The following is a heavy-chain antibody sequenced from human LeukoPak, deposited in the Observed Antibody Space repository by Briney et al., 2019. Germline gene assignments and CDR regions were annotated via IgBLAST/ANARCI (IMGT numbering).Heavy chain of an antibody. Sequence: PGGSLRLSCAASGLGFSDYYMTWIRQAPGKGLEWISYISSSGTTKYYADSVKGRFTISRDNAKKSVYLQMDSLRADDTAVYYCARSRYYYDSSGYFPTGYMDVWGKGTTVTVSS. J-gene: IGHJ6*03. CDR2: ISSSGTTK. D-gene: IGHD3-22*01. V-gene: IGHV3-11*04. CDR3: ARSRYYYDSSGYFPTGYMDV. CDR1: GLGFSDYY.